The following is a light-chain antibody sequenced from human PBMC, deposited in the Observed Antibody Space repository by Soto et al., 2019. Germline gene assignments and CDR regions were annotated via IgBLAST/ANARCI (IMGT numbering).Light chain of an antibody. CDR2: GAA. V-gene: IGKV1-39*01. CDR3: QQLNSYPIT. CDR1: QLISTY. Sequence: IQITQSPSSLPASVGDRVAIPCPASQLISTYLNWYQLKPGKAPKLLSDGAASLQTGVPSRFSGSGSGTDFTLTISSLQPEDFATYYCQQLNSYPITFGQGTRL. J-gene: IGKJ5*01.